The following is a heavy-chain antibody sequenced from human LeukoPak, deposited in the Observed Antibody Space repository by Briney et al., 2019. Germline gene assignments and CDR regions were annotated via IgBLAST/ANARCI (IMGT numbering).Heavy chain of an antibody. CDR2: IAVGSGNT. J-gene: IGHJ4*02. V-gene: IGHV1-58*01. Sequence: TSVKVSCKASGFTFTSSAVQWVRQARGQRLEWIGWIAVGSGNTNYAQKFQERVTITRDMSTSTAYMELSSLRSEDTAVYYCAADGSDYCSSTSCRPTAVAGWGQGTLVTVSS. CDR1: GFTFTSSA. CDR3: AADGSDYCSSTSCRPTAVAG. D-gene: IGHD2-2*01.